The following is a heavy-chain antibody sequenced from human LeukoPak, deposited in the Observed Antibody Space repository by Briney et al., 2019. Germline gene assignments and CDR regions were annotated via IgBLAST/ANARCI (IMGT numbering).Heavy chain of an antibody. V-gene: IGHV4-39*07. D-gene: IGHD3-10*01. Sequence: SETLSLTCTVSGGSISSSSYYWGWIRQPPGKGLEWIGSIYYSGSTYYNPSLKSRVTISVDTSKNQFSLKLSSVTAADTAVYYCARVWSALWFGESSPASYAFDIWGQGTMVTVSS. CDR3: ARVWSALWFGESSPASYAFDI. CDR2: IYYSGST. CDR1: GGSISSSSYY. J-gene: IGHJ3*02.